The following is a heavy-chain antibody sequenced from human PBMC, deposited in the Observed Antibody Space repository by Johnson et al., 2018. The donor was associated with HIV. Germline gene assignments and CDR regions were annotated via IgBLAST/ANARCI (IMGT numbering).Heavy chain of an antibody. J-gene: IGHJ3*02. D-gene: IGHD1-26*01. V-gene: IGHV3-13*01. CDR3: ARVMYGGSSKSAAFDI. CDR1: GFTFSSYD. Sequence: VQLVESGGGVVQPGRSLRLSCAASGFTFSSYDMHWVRQATGKGLEWVSAIGTAGDTYYPGSVKGRFTISRENAKNSLYRQMNSLRAGDTAVYYCARVMYGGSSKSAAFDIWGQGTMVTVSS. CDR2: IGTAGDT.